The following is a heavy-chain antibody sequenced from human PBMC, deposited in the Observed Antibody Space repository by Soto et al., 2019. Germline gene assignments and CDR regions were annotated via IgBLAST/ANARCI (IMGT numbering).Heavy chain of an antibody. CDR2: TIPIFDTP. D-gene: IGHD3-10*01. Sequence: QMQLVQSGAEVKKPGSSVRVSCKASGGTFGNFGISWVRQAPGQGLEWMGGTIPIFDTPHYAEKFRDRVTISSDATSTAYLELTSLTSEDTATYYCARHREDRSGTKYNWFDSWGQGTLVTVSS. CDR1: GGTFGNFG. CDR3: ARHREDRSGTKYNWFDS. J-gene: IGHJ5*01. V-gene: IGHV1-69*01.